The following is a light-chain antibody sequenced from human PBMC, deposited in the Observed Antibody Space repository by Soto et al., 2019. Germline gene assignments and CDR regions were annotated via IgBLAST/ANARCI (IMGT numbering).Light chain of an antibody. CDR2: GAS. CDR1: QSVSSN. V-gene: IGKV3-15*01. Sequence: EIEMTQSPATLKMSPGERATLSCRASQSVSSNVAWYQQIPGQTPRLLIYGASTRATGIPVRFSGSGSGTEFTLTISSLQSEDFAVYYCHQYDDGPYTFGQ. J-gene: IGKJ2*01. CDR3: HQYDDGPYT.